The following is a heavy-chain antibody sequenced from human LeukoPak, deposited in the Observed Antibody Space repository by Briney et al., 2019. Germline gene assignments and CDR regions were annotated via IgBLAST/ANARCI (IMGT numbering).Heavy chain of an antibody. D-gene: IGHD2-15*01. CDR1: GGSISSGGYY. CDR2: IYYSGST. CDR3: ARGARLLHWYFDL. V-gene: IGHV4-31*03. Sequence: SETLSLTCTFSGGSISSGGYYWNRIRQHPGKGLELIGYIYYSGSTYYNPSLKSRVTISVDTSKNQFSLKLSSVTAADTAVYYCARGARLLHWYFDLWGRGTLVTVSS. J-gene: IGHJ2*01.